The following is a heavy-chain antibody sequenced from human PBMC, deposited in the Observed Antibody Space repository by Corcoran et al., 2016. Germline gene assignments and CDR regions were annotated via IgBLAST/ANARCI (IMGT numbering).Heavy chain of an antibody. CDR3: ARFPVVVTVSQPLFDY. D-gene: IGHD2-21*02. J-gene: IGHJ4*02. V-gene: IGHV3-48*02. CDR1: GFTFSSYS. Sequence: EVQLVESGGGLVQPGGSLRLSCAASGFTFSSYSMNWVRQAPGKGLEWVSYISSSSSTRYYADSVKGRFTISRDNAKNSLYLQMNSLSDEDTAVYYCARFPVVVTVSQPLFDYWGQGTLVTVSS. CDR2: ISSSSSTR.